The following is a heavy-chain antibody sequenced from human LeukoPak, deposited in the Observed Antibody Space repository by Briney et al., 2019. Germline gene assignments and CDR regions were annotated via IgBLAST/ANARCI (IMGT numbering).Heavy chain of an antibody. Sequence: PSETLSLTCTVPGGSISSYYWSWIRQPPGKGLEWIGYIYYSGSTNYNPSLKSRVTISVDTSKNQFSLKLSSVTAADTAVYYCARRVVPSHCYYYMDVWGKGTTVTVSS. D-gene: IGHD2-8*01. V-gene: IGHV4-59*08. CDR3: ARRVVPSHCYYYMDV. J-gene: IGHJ6*03. CDR1: GGSISSYY. CDR2: IYYSGST.